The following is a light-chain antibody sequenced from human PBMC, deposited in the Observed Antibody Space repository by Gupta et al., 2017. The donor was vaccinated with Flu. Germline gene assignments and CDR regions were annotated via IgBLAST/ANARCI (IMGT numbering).Light chain of an antibody. Sequence: ATLSMSPGERATLTCRSRQSDHNNLAWYQQKPSQAPTILIYGASTRATGIPARLSGSGSGTEFTLTISSLQSEDFAVYYLTTFGPGTKVDIK. CDR3: TT. J-gene: IGKJ3*01. V-gene: IGKV3-15*01. CDR2: GAS. CDR1: QSDHNN.